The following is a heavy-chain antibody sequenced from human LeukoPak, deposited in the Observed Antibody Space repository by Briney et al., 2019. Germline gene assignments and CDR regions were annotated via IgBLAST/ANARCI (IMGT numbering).Heavy chain of an antibody. CDR1: GYTFTGYY. CDR2: INPNSGGT. V-gene: IGHV1-2*02. D-gene: IGHD5-12*01. J-gene: IGHJ5*02. Sequence: ASVKVSCKASGYTFTGYYMHWVRQAPGQGLEWMGWINPNSGGTNYAQKFQGRVTMTRDKSISTAYMELSRLRSDDAAVYYCARDRGSGYVWNWFDPWGQGTLVTVSS. CDR3: ARDRGSGYVWNWFDP.